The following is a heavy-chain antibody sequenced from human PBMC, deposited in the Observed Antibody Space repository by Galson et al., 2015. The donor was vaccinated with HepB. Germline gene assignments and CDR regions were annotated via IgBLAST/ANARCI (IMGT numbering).Heavy chain of an antibody. V-gene: IGHV1-2*02. J-gene: IGHJ5*02. D-gene: IGHD1-26*01. CDR2: INPNTGGT. CDR1: GYAFSDYH. Sequence: SVKVSCKASGYAFSDYHIHWVRQAPGQGLEWLGWINPNTGGTKYAQKFQGRVTLTTDTSISTAYMDLRSLRFDDTAVYYCARRSGSGLYCFDPWGQGSLVTVSS. CDR3: ARRSGSGLYCFDP.